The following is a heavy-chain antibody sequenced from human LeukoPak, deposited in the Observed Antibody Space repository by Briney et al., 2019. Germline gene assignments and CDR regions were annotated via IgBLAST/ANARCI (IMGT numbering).Heavy chain of an antibody. CDR1: GFTFSNYW. D-gene: IGHD1-26*01. CDR2: IKQDRSEG. CDR3: ARAPYSGSYYFDY. J-gene: IGHJ4*02. V-gene: IGHV3-7*03. Sequence: GGSLRLSCAASGFTFSNYWMSWVRQAPGKGLEWVANIKQDRSEGYYVDSVKGRFTISRDNAKNSLYLQMNSLRAEDTAVYYCARAPYSGSYYFDYWGQGTLVTVSS.